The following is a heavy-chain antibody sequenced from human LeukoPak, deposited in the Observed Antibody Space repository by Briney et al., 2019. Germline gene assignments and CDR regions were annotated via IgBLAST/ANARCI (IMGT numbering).Heavy chain of an antibody. Sequence: SETLSLTCAVYGGSFSGYYWSWIRQPPGKGLEWIGEINHSGSTNYNPSLKSRVTISVDTSKNQFSLKLSSVTAADTAVYYCARATYYYDSSGWYDYWGQGTLVTVSS. J-gene: IGHJ4*02. CDR1: GGSFSGYY. D-gene: IGHD3-22*01. V-gene: IGHV4-34*01. CDR2: INHSGST. CDR3: ARATYYYDSSGWYDY.